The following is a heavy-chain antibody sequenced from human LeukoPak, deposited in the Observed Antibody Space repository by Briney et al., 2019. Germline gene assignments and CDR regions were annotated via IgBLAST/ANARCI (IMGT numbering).Heavy chain of an antibody. CDR2: VNSDGSTT. J-gene: IGHJ4*02. V-gene: IGHV3-74*01. CDR1: GFTFSSYS. CDR3: VTVSDPTTVGSSTYSSTWYLRD. Sequence: GGSLRLSCAASGFTFSSYSMNWVRQAPGKGLVWVSRVNSDGSTTSYADSVKGRFTISRDNAKNTLYLQMNSLRAEDTAVYYCVTVSDPTTVGSSTYSSTWYLRDWGQGTLVTVSS. D-gene: IGHD6-13*01.